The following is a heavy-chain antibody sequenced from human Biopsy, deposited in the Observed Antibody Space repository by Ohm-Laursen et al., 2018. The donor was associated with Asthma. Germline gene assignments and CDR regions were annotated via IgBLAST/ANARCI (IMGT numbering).Heavy chain of an antibody. CDR2: ISHDGQTQ. D-gene: IGHD3-22*01. CDR3: AREGVNYYDSSGYLEY. Sequence: SLRLSCAASGFTFSRYAIHWVRQAPGKGLEWVAVISHDGQTQHYAESVKGRFALSRDSAKNSLYLQMNSLRAEDTAVYYCAREGVNYYDSSGYLEYWGQGTLVTVSS. J-gene: IGHJ4*02. V-gene: IGHV3-30*03. CDR1: GFTFSRYA.